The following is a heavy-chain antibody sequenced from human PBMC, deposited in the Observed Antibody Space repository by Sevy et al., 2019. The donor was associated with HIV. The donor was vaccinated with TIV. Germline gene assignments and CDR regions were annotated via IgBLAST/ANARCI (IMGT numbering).Heavy chain of an antibody. CDR2: IDYTGST. CDR3: ARDPPVRSGDDSLNWFDP. V-gene: IGHV4-59*01. Sequence: SETLSLTCTVSGDSISAYYWSWIRQPPGKPLEYIGYIDYTGSTNYNPSLKSRVTILVDTSKNQFSLKLNSVTAADTAVYFCARDPPVRSGDDSLNWFDPWSQGTLVTVSS. J-gene: IGHJ5*02. D-gene: IGHD5-12*01. CDR1: GDSISAYY.